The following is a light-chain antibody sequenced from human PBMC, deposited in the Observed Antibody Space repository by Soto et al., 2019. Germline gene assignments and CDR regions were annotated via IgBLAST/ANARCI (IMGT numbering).Light chain of an antibody. V-gene: IGKV3-11*01. CDR3: QQRSNWPHS. J-gene: IGKJ3*01. CDR2: DAS. CDR1: QSVSSY. Sequence: EIVLTQSPAALSLSPGERAALSCRASQSVSSYLAWYQQKPGQAPRLLIYDASNRATGIPAWFSGSGSGTDFTLTISSLEPEDFAVYYCQQRSNWPHSFGPGTKVDIK.